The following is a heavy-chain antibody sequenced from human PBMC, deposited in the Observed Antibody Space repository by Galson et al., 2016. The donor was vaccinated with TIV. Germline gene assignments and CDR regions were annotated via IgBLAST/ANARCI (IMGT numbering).Heavy chain of an antibody. D-gene: IGHD2/OR15-2a*01. CDR3: ARVRGDGEYSYGAFVY. Sequence: SLRLSCAAFGFTFSAYAMHWVRQAPGKGLEWVSTISSSGRFVYYADSLKGRFTISRDSATSSLHLQMNSLRAEDSGIYYCARVRGDGEYSYGAFVYLGQGTLVTVSS. CDR1: GFTFSAYA. J-gene: IGHJ4*02. V-gene: IGHV3-21*01. CDR2: ISSSGRFV.